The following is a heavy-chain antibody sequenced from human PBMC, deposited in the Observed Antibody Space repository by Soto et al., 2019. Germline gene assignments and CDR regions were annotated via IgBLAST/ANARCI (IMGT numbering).Heavy chain of an antibody. Sequence: EVQLLESGGGLVQPGGSLRLSCAASGFTFSSYAMSWVRQAPGKGLEWVSAISGSGGSTYYADSVKGRFTISRDNSKNTLYLQMNSLRAEDTAVYYCAKDRGEWLVRGNWFDPWGQGTLVTVSS. D-gene: IGHD6-19*01. CDR1: GFTFSSYA. CDR3: AKDRGEWLVRGNWFDP. J-gene: IGHJ5*02. V-gene: IGHV3-23*01. CDR2: ISGSGGST.